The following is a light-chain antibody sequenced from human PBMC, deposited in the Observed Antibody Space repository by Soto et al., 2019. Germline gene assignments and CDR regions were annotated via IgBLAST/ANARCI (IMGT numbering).Light chain of an antibody. CDR2: DAS. V-gene: IGKV3-11*01. CDR1: QSVSSY. CDR3: QQRYNWPLT. Sequence: EIVLTQSPATLSLSPGERATLSCRASQSVSSYLAWYQQKFGQAPRLLIYDASNRATGIPARFSGSGSATDFTLTISSLEPEDFAIYYCQQRYNWPLTFGQGTKVKSN. J-gene: IGKJ1*01.